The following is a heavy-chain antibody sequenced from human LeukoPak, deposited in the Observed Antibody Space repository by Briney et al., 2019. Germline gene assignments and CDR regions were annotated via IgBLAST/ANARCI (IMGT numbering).Heavy chain of an antibody. CDR3: ASGSIDIVVVPALDY. CDR1: GGSISSGDYY. Sequence: PSETLSLTCTVSGGSISSGDYYWSWIRQPPGKGLEWIGYIYYSGSTYYNPSLKSRVTISVDTSKNQFSLKLSSVTAADTAVYYCASGSIDIVVVPALDYWGQGTLVTVSS. J-gene: IGHJ4*02. D-gene: IGHD2-2*01. CDR2: IYYSGST. V-gene: IGHV4-30-4*01.